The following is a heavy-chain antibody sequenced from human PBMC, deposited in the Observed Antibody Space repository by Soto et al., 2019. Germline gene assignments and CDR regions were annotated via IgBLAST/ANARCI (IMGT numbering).Heavy chain of an antibody. CDR1: DYSIGSGYY. J-gene: IGHJ3*02. D-gene: IGHD1-26*01. CDR3: ARDRNSGNRPDAFDI. CDR2: IIHSGNT. Sequence: SETLSLTCTVSDYSIGSGYYWGWIRQPPGKGLEWIGSIIHSGNTNYNPSLKSRVTMSVDTSKNQFSLKLSSVIAADTAVYYCARDRNSGNRPDAFDIWGQGTMVTVSS. V-gene: IGHV4-38-2*02.